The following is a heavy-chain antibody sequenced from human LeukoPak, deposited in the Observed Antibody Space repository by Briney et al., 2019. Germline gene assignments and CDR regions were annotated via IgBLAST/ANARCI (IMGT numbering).Heavy chain of an antibody. CDR1: GGSISSSSYY. J-gene: IGHJ4*02. CDR2: IYYSGST. V-gene: IGHV4-39*01. Sequence: SETLSLTCTVSGGSISSSSYYWGWIRQPPGKGLEWIGSIYYSGSTYYNPSLKSRVTISVDTSKNQFSLKLSSVTAADTAVYYCARAATKEVVVSKYWGQGTLVTVSS. D-gene: IGHD3-22*01. CDR3: ARAATKEVVVSKY.